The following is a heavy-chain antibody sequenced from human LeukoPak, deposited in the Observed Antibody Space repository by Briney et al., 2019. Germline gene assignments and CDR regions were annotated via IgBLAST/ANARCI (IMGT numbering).Heavy chain of an antibody. CDR2: IYYSGST. CDR3: ARAEGDILTGYYPLPPN. J-gene: IGHJ4*02. Sequence: SETLSLTCTVSGGSISSYYWNWIRQPPGKGLEWIGYIYYSGSTNYNPSLKSRVTISVDTSKNQFSLKLSSVTAADTAVYYCARAEGDILTGYYPLPPNWGQGTLVTVSS. D-gene: IGHD3-9*01. V-gene: IGHV4-59*01. CDR1: GGSISSYY.